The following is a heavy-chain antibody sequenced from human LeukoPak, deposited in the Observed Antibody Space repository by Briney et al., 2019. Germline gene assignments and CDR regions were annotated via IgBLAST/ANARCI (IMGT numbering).Heavy chain of an antibody. D-gene: IGHD1-26*01. J-gene: IGHJ4*02. CDR3: ARDRRIVGATTRSDY. CDR2: ISAYNGNT. Sequence: GASVKVSCKASGYTFTSYGISWVRQAPGQGLEWMGWISAYNGNTNYAQKLQGRVTMTTDTSTSTAYMELRSLRSDDTAVYYCARDRRIVGATTRSDYWGQGTLVTVSS. CDR1: GYTFTSYG. V-gene: IGHV1-18*01.